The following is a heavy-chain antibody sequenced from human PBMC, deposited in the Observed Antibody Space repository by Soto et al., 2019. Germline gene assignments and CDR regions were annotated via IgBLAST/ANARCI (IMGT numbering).Heavy chain of an antibody. Sequence: SSSXSLTGSVGVCCVSTYRFTLVCHPPGKGLECVGEIDQTGSTNYSPSLKSRLTISIDKSKNQFSLELSSVTAADSPVHPCARTIPVPRKNWFDTWGKGTVVTVSS. D-gene: IGHD2-2*01. CDR1: VCCVSTYR. CDR2: IDQTGST. V-gene: IGHV4-34*01. J-gene: IGHJ5*02. CDR3: ARTIPVPRKNWFDT.